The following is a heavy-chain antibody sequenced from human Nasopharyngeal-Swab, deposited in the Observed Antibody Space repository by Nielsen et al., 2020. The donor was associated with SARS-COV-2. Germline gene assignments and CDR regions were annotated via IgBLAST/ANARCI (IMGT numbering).Heavy chain of an antibody. CDR3: ARDYYYDSSVFDY. CDR2: INHSGST. D-gene: IGHD3-22*01. J-gene: IGHJ4*02. V-gene: IGHV4-34*01. CDR1: GGSFSGYY. Sequence: SEPLSLTCAVYGGSFSGYYWSWIRQPPGKGLEWIGEINHSGSTNYNPSLKSRVTISVDTSKNQFSLKLSSVTAADTAVYYCARDYYYDSSVFDYWGQGTLVTVSS.